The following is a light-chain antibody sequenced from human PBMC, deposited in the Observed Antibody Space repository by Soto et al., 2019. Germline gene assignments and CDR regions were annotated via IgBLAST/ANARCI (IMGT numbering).Light chain of an antibody. CDR1: ALPKQY. Sequence: SYELTQPPSVSVSPGQTARITCSGDALPKQYAYWYQQKSGQALVLVIYKDSERPSGIPERFSGSSSGTTVTLTISGVQAEDEADYYCQSADSSGFWVFGGGTKLTVL. V-gene: IGLV3-25*03. CDR3: QSADSSGFWV. CDR2: KDS. J-gene: IGLJ3*02.